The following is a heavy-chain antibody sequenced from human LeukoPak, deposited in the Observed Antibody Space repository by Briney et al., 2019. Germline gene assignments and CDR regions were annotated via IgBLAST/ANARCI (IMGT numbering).Heavy chain of an antibody. Sequence: SETLSLTCAVYGGSFSGYYWNWIRQPPGKGLEWIGEINHSGSTNYNPSLKSRVTISEDTSKNQSSLKLRSVTAADTAVYYCARGPRFGELLWHWFDPWGQGTLVTVSS. V-gene: IGHV4-34*01. D-gene: IGHD3-10*01. CDR1: GGSFSGYY. CDR2: INHSGST. CDR3: ARGPRFGELLWHWFDP. J-gene: IGHJ5*02.